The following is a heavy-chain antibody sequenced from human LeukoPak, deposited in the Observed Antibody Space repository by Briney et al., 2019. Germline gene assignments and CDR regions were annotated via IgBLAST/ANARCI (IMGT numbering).Heavy chain of an antibody. Sequence: ASVKVSCKASGYTFTSYAMNWVRQAPGQGLEWMGWINTNTGNPTYAQGFTGRFVFSLDTSFSTASLQICSLKAEDTAVYYCATAAYGSSRSYYYYYGMDVWGQGTTVTVSS. D-gene: IGHD6-13*01. CDR2: INTNTGNP. V-gene: IGHV7-4-1*01. CDR1: GYTFTSYA. J-gene: IGHJ6*02. CDR3: ATAAYGSSRSYYYYYGMDV.